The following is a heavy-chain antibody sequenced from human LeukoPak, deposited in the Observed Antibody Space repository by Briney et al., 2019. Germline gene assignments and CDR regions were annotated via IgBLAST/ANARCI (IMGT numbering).Heavy chain of an antibody. Sequence: SETLSLTCTVSGVSISSTSYYWGWIRQPPGKGLEWIGTIYYTGSTYYNPSLKSRVTISVDRSKNQFSLKLRSVTAADTAVYYCARQAESRIAVAATGLYYFDYWGQGTLVTVSS. V-gene: IGHV4-39*01. CDR2: IYYTGST. CDR1: GVSISSTSYY. J-gene: IGHJ4*02. D-gene: IGHD6-19*01. CDR3: ARQAESRIAVAATGLYYFDY.